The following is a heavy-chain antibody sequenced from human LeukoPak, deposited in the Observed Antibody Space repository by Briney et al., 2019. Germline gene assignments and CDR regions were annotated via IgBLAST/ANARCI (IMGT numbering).Heavy chain of an antibody. Sequence: SETLSLTCTVSGSSISNYYWGWIRQAPGKGLEWIGSIYHSGSTYYNPSLKSRVTISVDTSKNQFSLKLSSVTAADTAVYYCARTGKDGYNYVNYWGQGTLVTVSS. V-gene: IGHV4-38-2*02. J-gene: IGHJ4*02. D-gene: IGHD5-24*01. CDR1: GSSISNYY. CDR2: IYHSGST. CDR3: ARTGKDGYNYVNY.